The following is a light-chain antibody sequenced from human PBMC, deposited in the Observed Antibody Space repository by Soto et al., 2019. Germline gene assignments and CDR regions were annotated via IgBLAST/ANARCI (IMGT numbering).Light chain of an antibody. Sequence: EIVLPQSPGPLSLSPGERATLSCMASQSVSSSYLAWYQQKPGQAPRLLIYGASSRATGIPDRFSGSGSGTDFTLTISRLEPEDFAVYYCQQYGSSSITFGQGTRLEIK. V-gene: IGKV3-20*01. J-gene: IGKJ5*01. CDR3: QQYGSSSIT. CDR1: QSVSSSY. CDR2: GAS.